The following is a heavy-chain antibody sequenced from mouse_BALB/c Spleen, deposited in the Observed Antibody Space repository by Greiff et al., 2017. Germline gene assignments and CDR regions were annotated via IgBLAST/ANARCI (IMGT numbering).Heavy chain of an antibody. Sequence: EVQRVESGPGLVKPSQSLSLTCTVTGYSITSDYAWNWIRQFPGNKLEWMGYISYSGSTSYNPSLKSRISITRDTSKNQFFLQLNSVTTEDTATYYCARDYGSSPLGYWGQGTLVTVSA. V-gene: IGHV3-2*02. CDR3: ARDYGSSPLGY. D-gene: IGHD1-1*01. CDR1: GYSITSDYA. CDR2: ISYSGST. J-gene: IGHJ3*02.